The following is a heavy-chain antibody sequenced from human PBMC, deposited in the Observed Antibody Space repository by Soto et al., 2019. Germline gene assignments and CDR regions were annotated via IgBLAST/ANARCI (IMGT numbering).Heavy chain of an antibody. CDR3: ARTSGTPESGKAFDI. V-gene: IGHV1-2*02. J-gene: IGHJ3*02. CDR2: INPNSGGT. D-gene: IGHD1-1*01. Sequence: ASVKVSCKASGYTFTGYYMHWVRQAPGQGLEWMGWINPNSGGTNYAQKFQGRVTMTRDTSISTAYMELSRLRSDDTAVYYCARTSGTPESGKAFDIWGQGTMVTVS. CDR1: GYTFTGYY.